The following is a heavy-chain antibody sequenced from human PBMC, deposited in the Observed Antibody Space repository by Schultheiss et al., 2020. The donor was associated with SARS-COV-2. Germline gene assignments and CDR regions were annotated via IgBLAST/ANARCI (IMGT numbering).Heavy chain of an antibody. CDR1: GYTFSSYG. V-gene: IGHV1-69*13. D-gene: IGHD6-25*01. Sequence: SVKVSCKASGYTFSSYGISWVRQAPGQGLEWMGGIIPIFGPANYAQKFQGRVTITADESTSTAYMELNSLRSDDTAVYYCARERIPQRRPYYYYYMDVWGKGTTVTVSS. J-gene: IGHJ6*03. CDR3: ARERIPQRRPYYYYYMDV. CDR2: IIPIFGPA.